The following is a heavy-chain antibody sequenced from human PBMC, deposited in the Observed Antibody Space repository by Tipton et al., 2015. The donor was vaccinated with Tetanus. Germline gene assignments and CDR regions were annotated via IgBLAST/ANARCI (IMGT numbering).Heavy chain of an antibody. CDR3: ASYNIPYYFDY. CDR1: GGSVSSGSHY. Sequence: LRLSCTVSGGSVSSGSHYWSWIRQPPGKELEWIGYIDYSGSTNYNPSLKSRLIISADTSKNQFSLRLSSVTAADTAVYYCASYNIPYYFDYWGRGTLVTVSS. V-gene: IGHV4-61*01. J-gene: IGHJ4*02. D-gene: IGHD2-2*02. CDR2: IDYSGST.